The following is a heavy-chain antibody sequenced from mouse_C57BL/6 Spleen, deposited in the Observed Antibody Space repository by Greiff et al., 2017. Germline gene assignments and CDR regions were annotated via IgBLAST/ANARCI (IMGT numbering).Heavy chain of an antibody. CDR1: GFTFSSYG. CDR2: ISSGGSYP. J-gene: IGHJ3*01. Sequence: EVMLVESGGDLLKPGGSLTLPCAAPGFTFSSYGMSWVRQTPDKRLEWVATISSGGSYPYYPDSVKGRFTLYRDNAKNTLYLQMSMLKSEDTAMYYCARDGYGGAWFAYWGQGTLVTVSA. V-gene: IGHV5-6*01. D-gene: IGHD2-2*01. CDR3: ARDGYGGAWFAY.